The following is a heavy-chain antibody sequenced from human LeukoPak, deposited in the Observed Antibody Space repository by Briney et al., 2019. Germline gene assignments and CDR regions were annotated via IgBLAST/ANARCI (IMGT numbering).Heavy chain of an antibody. CDR1: GFTFSTYS. CDR2: ISRTSNII. D-gene: IGHD3-10*01. V-gene: IGHV3-48*01. J-gene: IGHJ4*02. CDR3: ARDSFASYDY. Sequence: GGSLRLSCEVSGFTFSTYSMNWVRRIPGKGLEWVSYISRTSNIIYYADSVKGRFTISRDNARNSLYLQMNSLRVEDTGVYFCARDSFASYDYWGQGTPVTVSS.